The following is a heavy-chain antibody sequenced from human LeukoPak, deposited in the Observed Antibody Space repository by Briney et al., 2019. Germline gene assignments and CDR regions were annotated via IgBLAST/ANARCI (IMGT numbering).Heavy chain of an antibody. J-gene: IGHJ4*02. D-gene: IGHD4-17*01. CDR2: ISSSSSYI. Sequence: GGSLRLSCAASGFTFSSYSMNWVRQAPGKGLEWVSSISSSSSYIYYADSVKGRFTISRDNAKNSLYLQMNSLRAEDTAVYYCARAVAVTTHDYWGQGTLATVSS. CDR3: ARAVAVTTHDY. CDR1: GFTFSSYS. V-gene: IGHV3-21*01.